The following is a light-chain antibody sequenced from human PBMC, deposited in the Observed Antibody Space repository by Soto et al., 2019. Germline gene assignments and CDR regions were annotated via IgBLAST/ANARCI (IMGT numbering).Light chain of an antibody. CDR2: AAS. J-gene: IGKJ1*01. Sequence: DIQMTQSPSWLSASVGDRVTIACRASQAIDRWLAWYQQKPGKAPKVLIYAASNLRSGVPSRFSGSGSGIDFTLTISSLQPEDFATYYCQQSYSTPRTFGQGTKVDIK. CDR1: QAIDRW. CDR3: QQSYSTPRT. V-gene: IGKV1-12*01.